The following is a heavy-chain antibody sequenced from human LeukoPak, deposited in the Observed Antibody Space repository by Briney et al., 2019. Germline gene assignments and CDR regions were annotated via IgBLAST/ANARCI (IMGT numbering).Heavy chain of an antibody. CDR3: ARDRLGSLEH. J-gene: IGHJ1*01. V-gene: IGHV3-48*01. Sequence: GGSLRLSCEASGFNFTTYSVNWVRQAPRGGLEWMSYTSSTTGSKFYADSVKGRFTISRDSAKNSVFLQMNSLRVEDTAIYCCARDRLGSLEHWGQGTLVTVSS. D-gene: IGHD1-26*01. CDR1: GFNFTTYS. CDR2: TSSTTGSK.